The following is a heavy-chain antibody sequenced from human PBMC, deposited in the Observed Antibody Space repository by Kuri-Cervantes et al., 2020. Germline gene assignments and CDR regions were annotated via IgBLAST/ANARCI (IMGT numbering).Heavy chain of an antibody. J-gene: IGHJ6*02. D-gene: IGHD3-3*01. CDR2: ISGSGGST. Sequence: GESLKISCAASGFTFSDYYMSWIRQAPGKGLEWVSAISGSGGSTYYADSVKGRFTISRDNSKNTLYLQMNSLRAEDTAVYYCAKGSRITTHYYYYYGMDVWGQGTTVTVSS. V-gene: IGHV3-23*01. CDR1: GFTFSDYY. CDR3: AKGSRITTHYYYYYGMDV.